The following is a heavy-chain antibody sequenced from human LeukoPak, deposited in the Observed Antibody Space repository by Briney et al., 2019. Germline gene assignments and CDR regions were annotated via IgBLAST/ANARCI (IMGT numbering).Heavy chain of an antibody. D-gene: IGHD3-16*01. CDR3: ARVGTGSYLFDY. V-gene: IGHV3-74*01. Sequence: PGGSLRLSCAASGFTFSSYWMHWVRQAPGKGLVWVSRINSDGSSTSYADSVEGRFTISRDNAKNTLYLQMNSLRAEDTAVYYCARVGTGSYLFDYWGQGTLVTVSS. CDR1: GFTFSSYW. CDR2: INSDGSST. J-gene: IGHJ4*02.